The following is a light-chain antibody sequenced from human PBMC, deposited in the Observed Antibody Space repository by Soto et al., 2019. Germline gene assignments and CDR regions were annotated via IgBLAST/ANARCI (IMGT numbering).Light chain of an antibody. CDR3: QQYESFSFA. V-gene: IGKV1-5*01. Sequence: DVQMTQSPSTLSASVGDRVTITCRASQNVNRGLAWYQRKPGKAPKLLFYGPSSLEAGVPSRFSGGGSGTQFTLTISSLQPDDFATYYCQQYESFSFAFGPGTKVDIK. J-gene: IGKJ3*01. CDR1: QNVNRG. CDR2: GPS.